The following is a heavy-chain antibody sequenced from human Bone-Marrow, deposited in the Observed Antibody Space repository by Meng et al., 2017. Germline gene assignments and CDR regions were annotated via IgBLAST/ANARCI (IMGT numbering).Heavy chain of an antibody. D-gene: IGHD6-13*01. V-gene: IGHV1-2*06. CDR2: INPYSGAT. J-gene: IGHJ5*02. CDR3: ARESSSSWYFFPGLVRWFDP. Sequence: ASVKVSCKASAYTFSAYYIHWVRQAPGQGLEWMGRINPYSGATNYAQKLQGRVTMTTDTSTSTAYMELRSLRSDDTAVYYCARESSSSWYFFPGLVRWFDPWGQGTLVTVSS. CDR1: AYTFSAYY.